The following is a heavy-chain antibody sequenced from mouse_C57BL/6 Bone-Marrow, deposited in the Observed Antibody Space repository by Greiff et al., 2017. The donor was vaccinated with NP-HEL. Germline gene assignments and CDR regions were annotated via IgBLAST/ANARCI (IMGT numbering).Heavy chain of an antibody. D-gene: IGHD1-1*01. V-gene: IGHV1-81*01. CDR2: IYPRSGNT. CDR1: GYTFTSYG. CDR3: ARRISYYPYAMDY. J-gene: IGHJ4*01. Sequence: QVHVKQSGAELARPGASVKLSCKASGYTFTSYGISWVKQRTGQGLEWIGEIYPRSGNTYYNEKFKGKATLTADKSSSTAYMELRSLTSEDSAVYFCARRISYYPYAMDYWGQGTSVTVSS.